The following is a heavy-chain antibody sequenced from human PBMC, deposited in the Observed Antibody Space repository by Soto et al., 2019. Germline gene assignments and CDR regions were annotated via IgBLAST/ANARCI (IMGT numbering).Heavy chain of an antibody. CDR1: GDSVSSNSAA. V-gene: IGHV6-1*01. CDR3: TKQQGDSRTYNGMDV. Sequence: QVQLQQSGPGLVKPSQTLSLTCAISGDSVSSNSAAWNWIRQSPSRGLEWLGRAYYRSQWYYDSAVSVRSRITVIPDTSKNQFSLQLSSVTPEDTAVYFCTKQQGDSRTYNGMDVWGQGTTVIVSS. J-gene: IGHJ6*02. D-gene: IGHD2-21*02. CDR2: AYYRSQWYY.